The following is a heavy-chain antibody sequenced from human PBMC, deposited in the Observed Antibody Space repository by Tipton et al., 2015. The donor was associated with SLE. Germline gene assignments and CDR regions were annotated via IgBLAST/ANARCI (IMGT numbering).Heavy chain of an antibody. V-gene: IGHV4-39*07. CDR3: ARDSSGWSEDSYYFYVDV. CDR2: IYYGENS. J-gene: IGHJ6*03. CDR1: GGSIDTENFY. Sequence: TLSLTCTVSGGSIDTENFYWGWTRQPPGKGLEWIGSIYYGENSYYNPSLKSRVTISVGTSRNQFSLKLSSVTAADTAVYYCARDSSGWSEDSYYFYVDVWGKGTTVTVSS. D-gene: IGHD6-19*01.